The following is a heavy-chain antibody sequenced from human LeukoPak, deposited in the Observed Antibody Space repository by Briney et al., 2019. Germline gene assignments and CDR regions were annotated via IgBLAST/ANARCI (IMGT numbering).Heavy chain of an antibody. J-gene: IGHJ4*02. V-gene: IGHV3-30-3*02. D-gene: IGHD4-17*01. CDR3: AKSSAAYGDEDFDY. CDR2: ISYDGSNK. Sequence: PGGSLRLSCAASGFTFSSYAMHWVRQAPGKGLEWVAVISYDGSNKYYADSVKGRFTISRDNSKNTLYLQMNSLRAEDTAVYYCAKSSAAYGDEDFDYWGQGTLVTVSS. CDR1: GFTFSSYA.